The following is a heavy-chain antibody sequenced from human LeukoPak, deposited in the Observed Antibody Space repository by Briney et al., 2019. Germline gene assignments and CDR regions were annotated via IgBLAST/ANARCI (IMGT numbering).Heavy chain of an antibody. D-gene: IGHD6-19*01. CDR1: GYTFTSYG. CDR2: ISAYTGNT. CDR3: ARRCVYSSGWVGYYYYYMDV. V-gene: IGHV1-18*01. J-gene: IGHJ6*03. Sequence: ASVKVSCKASGYTFTSYGFSWVRQAPGQGLAWMGWISAYTGNTKYAQKFQGRVTMTTDTSTSTAYMELRSLRSDDTAVYYCARRCVYSSGWVGYYYYYMDVWGKGTTVTISS.